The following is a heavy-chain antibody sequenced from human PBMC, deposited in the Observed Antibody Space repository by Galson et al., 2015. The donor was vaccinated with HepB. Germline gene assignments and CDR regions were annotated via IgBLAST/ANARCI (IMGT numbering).Heavy chain of an antibody. J-gene: IGHJ4*02. Sequence: SVKVSCKASGYTFTGYYMHWVRQAPGQGLEWMGCINPNSGGTNYAQKFQDWVTMTRDTSISTAYMELSRLRSDDTAVYFCARAKYLYSTFDYWGQGALVTVSS. CDR2: INPNSGGT. CDR1: GYTFTGYY. CDR3: ARAKYLYSTFDY. V-gene: IGHV1-2*04. D-gene: IGHD5-18*01.